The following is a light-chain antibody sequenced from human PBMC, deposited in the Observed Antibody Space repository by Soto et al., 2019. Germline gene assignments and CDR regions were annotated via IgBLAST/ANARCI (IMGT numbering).Light chain of an antibody. CDR1: QTVGVR. CDR3: QQYNKRPRT. Sequence: IVLTQSPATLSSSPGERATLSCRASQTVGVRLAWYQHKPGQAPRLLIYGASTRATGIPARFSGSGSGTEFTLTISSLQSEDFAVYNCQQYNKRPRTFGQGTKVDI. J-gene: IGKJ2*01. CDR2: GAS. V-gene: IGKV3-15*01.